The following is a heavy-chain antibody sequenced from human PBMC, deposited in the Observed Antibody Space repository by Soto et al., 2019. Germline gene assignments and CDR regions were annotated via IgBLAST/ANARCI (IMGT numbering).Heavy chain of an antibody. CDR1: GFSLTDNAVA. V-gene: IGHV2-5*01. J-gene: IGHJ4*02. D-gene: IGHD6-19*01. CDR2: IYWNDDK. Sequence: QITLKESGPTLVKPTQTLTLTCSFSGFSLTDNAVAVGWIRQPPGKAPEWLALIYWNDDKQYSPSLKNRLTITKDTSKNQVVLTKTNMDTVDTATYHCAHGSGWLHDYWGQGILVTVSS. CDR3: AHGSGWLHDY.